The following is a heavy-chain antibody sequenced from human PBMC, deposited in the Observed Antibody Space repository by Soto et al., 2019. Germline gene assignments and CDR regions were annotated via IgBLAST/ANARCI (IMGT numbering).Heavy chain of an antibody. Sequence: GGSLRLSCVASGFTFSNYNMNWVRQAPGKGLEWVSHISGTGVYIHYADAVKGRFTISRDNAKSSVYLQMNSLRAEDTAVYYCAREGALKPFSSWGQGALVTVS. J-gene: IGHJ5*02. V-gene: IGHV3-21*01. CDR3: AREGALKPFSS. CDR1: GFTFSNYN. CDR2: ISGTGVYI.